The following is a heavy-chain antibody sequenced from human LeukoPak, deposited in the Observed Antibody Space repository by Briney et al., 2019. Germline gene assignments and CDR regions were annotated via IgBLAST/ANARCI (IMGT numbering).Heavy chain of an antibody. CDR3: AKDRWYYYDSSGYPLDAFDI. J-gene: IGHJ3*02. CDR2: ISGSGGST. Sequence: PGGSLRLSCAASGFTFSSYAMSGVRQAPGKGLEWVSAISGSGGSTYYADSVKGRFTISRDNSKTTLYLQMNSLRAEDTAVYYCAKDRWYYYDSSGYPLDAFDIWGQGTMVTVSS. V-gene: IGHV3-23*01. CDR1: GFTFSSYA. D-gene: IGHD3-22*01.